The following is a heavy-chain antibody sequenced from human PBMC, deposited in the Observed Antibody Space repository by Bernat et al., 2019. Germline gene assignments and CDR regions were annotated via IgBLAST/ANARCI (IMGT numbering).Heavy chain of an antibody. Sequence: QVQLVESGGGVVQPGRSLRLSCAASGFTFNYYSMHWVRQAPGKGLEGVAVISCDGSNKYYADSVRGRFTISKENSKRTRYLRMNSLGAEDTALYYCASALSITLVQGVDGGPFDYWGQGTLVTVSS. J-gene: IGHJ4*01. V-gene: IGHV3-30*04. D-gene: IGHD3-10*01. CDR3: ASALSITLVQGVDGGPFDY. CDR2: ISCDGSNK. CDR1: GFTFNYYS.